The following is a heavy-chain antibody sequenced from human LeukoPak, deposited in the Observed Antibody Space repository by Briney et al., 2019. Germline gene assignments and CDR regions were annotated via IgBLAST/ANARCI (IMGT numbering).Heavy chain of an antibody. CDR2: ISGGGDAT. CDR3: AKDKGWSGSSPSGDY. D-gene: IGHD3-3*01. Sequence: GGSLRLSCAASDFSFITYAMSWVRQAPGKGLEWVSTISGGGDATYYADSVKGRFTISRDNSKNTVYLQMNSLRAEDTAVYYCAKDKGWSGSSPSGDYWGRGNMVTVSS. J-gene: IGHJ4*02. CDR1: DFSFITYA. V-gene: IGHV3-23*01.